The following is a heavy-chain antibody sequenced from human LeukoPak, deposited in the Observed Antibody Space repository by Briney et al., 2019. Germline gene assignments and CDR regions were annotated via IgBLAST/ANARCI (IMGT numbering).Heavy chain of an antibody. CDR3: VNDYCGADCHL. Sequence: GGSLRLSCAASGFTFNNYAMTWVRQAPGKGLEYVSGITGNGVSTYYADSVRGRFTISRDNSRNTLYLQMSSLRTEDTAVYFCVNDYCGADCHLWGQGTLVTVSS. CDR2: ITGNGVST. V-gene: IGHV3-64D*06. J-gene: IGHJ4*02. D-gene: IGHD2-21*02. CDR1: GFTFNNYA.